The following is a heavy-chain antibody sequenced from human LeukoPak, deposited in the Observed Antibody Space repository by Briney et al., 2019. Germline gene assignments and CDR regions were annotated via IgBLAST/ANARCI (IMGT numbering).Heavy chain of an antibody. Sequence: WGSLSLSCAASGFTFSSYGMHWVRQAPGKGLEWVAFIRYDGSNKYYAHSVKGRFTISRDNSKNTLYLQMNSLRAEDTAVYYCAKDLGSYRSYAFDIWGQGTMVTVSS. V-gene: IGHV3-30*02. D-gene: IGHD1-26*01. J-gene: IGHJ3*02. CDR2: IRYDGSNK. CDR3: AKDLGSYRSYAFDI. CDR1: GFTFSSYG.